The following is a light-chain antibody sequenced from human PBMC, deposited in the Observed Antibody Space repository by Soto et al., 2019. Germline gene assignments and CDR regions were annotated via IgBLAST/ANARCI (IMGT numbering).Light chain of an antibody. J-gene: IGKJ1*01. Sequence: EIVMTQSPATLSVSPGERATLSCRASQSVSSNLAWYQQKPGQAPRLLIYGASTRATGIPARFSGSGSGTDFTLTISRLEPEDLAVYYCQQYGSSRGTFGQGTKVDI. CDR3: QQYGSSRGT. CDR1: QSVSSN. CDR2: GAS. V-gene: IGKV3-15*01.